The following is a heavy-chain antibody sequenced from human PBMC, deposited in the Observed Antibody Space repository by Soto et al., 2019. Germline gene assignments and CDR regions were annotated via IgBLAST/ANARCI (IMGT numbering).Heavy chain of an antibody. V-gene: IGHV3-7*01. CDR2: IKQDGSEK. Sequence: PGGSLRLSCAASGFTFSTYRMNWVRQAPGKGLEWVANIKQDGSEKYYVDSVKGRFAISRDNAKDSLFLQMNNLRAEDTAVYYCVRDWSTFWGMDVWGQGTTVTVSS. CDR3: VRDWSTFWGMDV. J-gene: IGHJ6*02. CDR1: GFTFSTYR.